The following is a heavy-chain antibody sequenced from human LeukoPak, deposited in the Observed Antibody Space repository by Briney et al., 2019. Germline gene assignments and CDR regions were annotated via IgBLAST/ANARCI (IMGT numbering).Heavy chain of an antibody. Sequence: ASVKVSCKASGYTFTDYHMHWVRRAPGQGFEWMGWINPQSGDTKYAQNLQGRVTMTRDTSISTAYMDLSSLRSDDTAVYYCARELQLDDCTRINCYQPMVDPWGQGTLVTVSS. J-gene: IGHJ5*02. V-gene: IGHV1-2*02. CDR3: ARELQLDDCTRINCYQPMVDP. D-gene: IGHD2-8*01. CDR1: GYTFTDYH. CDR2: INPQSGDT.